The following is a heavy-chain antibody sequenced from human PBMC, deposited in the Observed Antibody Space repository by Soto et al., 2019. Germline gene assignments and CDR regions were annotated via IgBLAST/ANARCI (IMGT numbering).Heavy chain of an antibody. J-gene: IGHJ6*02. V-gene: IGHV3-21*01. D-gene: IGHD4-17*01. CDR3: ARADYGDLPWRVMDV. Sequence: EVQLVESGGGLVKPGGSLRLSCAASGFTFSSYSMNWVRQAPGKGLEWVSSISSSSSYIYYADSVKGRFTISRDNAKNSLYRQMNSLRAEDTAVYYCARADYGDLPWRVMDVWGQGTTVTVSS. CDR2: ISSSSSYI. CDR1: GFTFSSYS.